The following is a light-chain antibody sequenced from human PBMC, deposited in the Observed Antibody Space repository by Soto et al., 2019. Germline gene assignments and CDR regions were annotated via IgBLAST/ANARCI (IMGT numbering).Light chain of an antibody. V-gene: IGKV3-20*01. J-gene: IGKJ3*01. Sequence: EIVLTQSPATLSLSPGERATLSCRASQSVSTNYLAWYQQRPGQAPRLLIFGASYRATGIPDRFSGSGSGTHFTLTISRLEPEDFAVYYCQHYSSSPPEFTFGPGTKVDSK. CDR2: GAS. CDR3: QHYSSSPPEFT. CDR1: QSVSTNY.